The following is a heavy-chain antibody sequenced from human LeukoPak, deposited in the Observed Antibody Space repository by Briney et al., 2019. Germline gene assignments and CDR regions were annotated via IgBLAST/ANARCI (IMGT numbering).Heavy chain of an antibody. V-gene: IGHV3-48*03. J-gene: IGHJ4*02. CDR2: ISSSGNTI. D-gene: IGHD6-19*01. CDR1: GFTFSSYE. Sequence: PGGSLRLSCAASGFTFSSYEMNWVRQAPGKGLEWVSYISSSGNTIYYADSVKGRFTISRDNAKNSLYLQMNSLRAEDTAVYYCARDSQWLVRYWGQGTLVTVSS. CDR3: ARDSQWLVRY.